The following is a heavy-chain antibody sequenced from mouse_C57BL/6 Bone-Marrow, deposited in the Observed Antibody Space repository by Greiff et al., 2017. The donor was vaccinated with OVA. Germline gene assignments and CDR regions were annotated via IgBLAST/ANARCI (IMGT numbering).Heavy chain of an antibody. CDR2: IYPGDGDT. CDR3: ARKGGVYYGSSGSPYWYVDV. V-gene: IGHV1-82*01. CDR1: GYAFSSSW. J-gene: IGHJ1*03. D-gene: IGHD1-1*01. Sequence: QVQLQQSGPELVKPGASVKISCKASGYAFSSSWMNWVKQRPGKGLEWIGRIYPGDGDTNYNGKFKGKATLTEDKSSSTAYMQLSSLTSEDSAVYFCARKGGVYYGSSGSPYWYVDVWGTGTTVTVSS.